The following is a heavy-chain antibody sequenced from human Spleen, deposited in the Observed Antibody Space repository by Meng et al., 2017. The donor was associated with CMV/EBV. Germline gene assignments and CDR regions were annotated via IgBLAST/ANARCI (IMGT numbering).Heavy chain of an antibody. J-gene: IGHJ4*02. CDR3: AKSQGGINYYDSSGFSDY. V-gene: IGHV3-23*01. D-gene: IGHD3-22*01. CDR2: ISGSGDYT. Sequence: GESLKISCAASRFIFDDYTMHWVRQAPGKGLEWVSAISGSGDYTYYADSVKGRFTISRDNSKNTLYLQMNSLRAEDTAVYYCAKSQGGINYYDSSGFSDYWGQGTLVTVSS. CDR1: RFIFDDYT.